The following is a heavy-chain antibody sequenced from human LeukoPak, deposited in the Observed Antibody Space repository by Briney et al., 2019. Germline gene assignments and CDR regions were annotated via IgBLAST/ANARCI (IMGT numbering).Heavy chain of an antibody. D-gene: IGHD6-13*01. V-gene: IGHV5-51*01. CDR2: IYPGDSDT. CDR3: ARGGQQLDNYFDY. CDR1: GYSFTSYW. Sequence: PGGSLRLSCKGSGYSFTSYWIGWVRQMPGKGLEWMGIIYPGDSDTRYSPSFQGQVTISADKSISTAYLQWSSLKASDTAMYYCARGGQQLDNYFDYWGQGTPVTVPS. J-gene: IGHJ4*02.